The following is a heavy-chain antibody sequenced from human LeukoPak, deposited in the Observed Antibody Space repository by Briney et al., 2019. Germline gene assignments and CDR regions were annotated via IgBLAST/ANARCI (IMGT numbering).Heavy chain of an antibody. D-gene: IGHD3-22*01. Sequence: ASVKVSCKASGYTFTGYYMHWVRQAPGQGLEWMGWINPNSGGTNYAQKFQGRVTMTRDTSISTAYMELSRLRSDDTAVYYCARVWGGYYDEGIFAYWGQGTLVTVSS. V-gene: IGHV1-2*02. CDR1: GYTFTGYY. CDR3: ARVWGGYYDEGIFAY. CDR2: INPNSGGT. J-gene: IGHJ4*02.